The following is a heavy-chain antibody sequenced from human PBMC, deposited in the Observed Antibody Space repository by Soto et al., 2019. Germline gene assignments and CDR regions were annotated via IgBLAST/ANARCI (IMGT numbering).Heavy chain of an antibody. J-gene: IGHJ4*02. CDR2: IYTGGST. CDR1: GGSISSYY. D-gene: IGHD1-26*01. CDR3: AREGAAGRPDY. V-gene: IGHV4-4*07. Sequence: SSETLSLTCTVSGGSISSYYWSWMRQPAGKGLEWIGRIYTGGSTNYNPSLKSRVTMSVDTSKNQFSLKLSSVTAADTAVYYCAREGAAGRPDYCRQGTLVAFSS.